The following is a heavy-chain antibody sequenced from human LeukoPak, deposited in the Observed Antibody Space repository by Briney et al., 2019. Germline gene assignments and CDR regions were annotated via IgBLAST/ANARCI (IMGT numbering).Heavy chain of an antibody. D-gene: IGHD3-3*01. V-gene: IGHV3-23*01. Sequence: QTGESLKISCAASGVTFSSYAMNWVRQAPGKGLEWVSAISGSGGSTYYADSMKGRFTISRDNSKNTLYLQMNTSRAEDTAVYYCAKDGNNDFWSGYYYYFDYWGQGTLVTVSS. CDR1: GVTFSSYA. CDR2: ISGSGGST. J-gene: IGHJ4*02. CDR3: AKDGNNDFWSGYYYYFDY.